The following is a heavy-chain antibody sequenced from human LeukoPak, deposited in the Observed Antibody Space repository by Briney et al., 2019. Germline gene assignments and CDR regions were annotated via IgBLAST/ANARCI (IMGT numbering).Heavy chain of an antibody. D-gene: IGHD3-22*01. CDR1: GFTFSSYS. V-gene: IGHV3-21*04. Sequence: PGGSLRLSCAASGFTFSSYSMNWVRQAPGKGLEWVSSISSSGSTIYYADSVKGRFTISRDNAKNSLYLQMNSLRAEDTAVYYCARAPSYYYDSSGGFDYWGQGTLVTVSS. CDR2: ISSSGSTI. J-gene: IGHJ4*02. CDR3: ARAPSYYYDSSGGFDY.